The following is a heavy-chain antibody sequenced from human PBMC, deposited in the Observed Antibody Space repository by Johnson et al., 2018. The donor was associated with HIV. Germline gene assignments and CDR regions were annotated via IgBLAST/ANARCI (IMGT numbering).Heavy chain of an antibody. V-gene: IGHV3-43D*03. CDR2: IRWDGAIT. CDR1: GFPFDDYA. CDR3: ARAEIYEGRVGDFAFDI. D-gene: IGHD3-10*01. Sequence: VQLVESGGVVVQPGGSLRLSCAASGFPFDDYAMHWVRQAPGNGLEWVSLIRWDGAITSYVDSVRGRFTISRDNSRNSLYLQMKSLRAEDTALYYCARAEIYEGRVGDFAFDIWGRGTMVTVSS. J-gene: IGHJ3*02.